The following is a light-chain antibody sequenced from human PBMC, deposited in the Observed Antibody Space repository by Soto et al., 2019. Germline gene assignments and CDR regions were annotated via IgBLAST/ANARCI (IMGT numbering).Light chain of an antibody. V-gene: IGKV3-11*01. Sequence: EIVLTQSPATQSLSPGERATLSCRASQSVSSYLAWYQQKPGQAPRLLIYDASNRATGIPARFSGSGSGTDFTLTISSLEPEDFAVYYCQQRSNWPPGSTFGPGTKVDFK. CDR1: QSVSSY. CDR2: DAS. J-gene: IGKJ3*01. CDR3: QQRSNWPPGST.